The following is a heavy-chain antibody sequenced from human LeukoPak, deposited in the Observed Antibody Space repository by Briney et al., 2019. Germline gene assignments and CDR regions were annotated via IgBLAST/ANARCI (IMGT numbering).Heavy chain of an antibody. Sequence: PGGSLRLSCAASGFTFRSYEMNWVRQAPGKGLEWVSYISSSSSTIYYSDSLKGRFTISRDNAKNSLYLQMNSLRAADTALYYCVQGTRRGAITMVRGVIGKSYYFDSWGQGTLVTVSS. D-gene: IGHD3-10*01. V-gene: IGHV3-48*03. J-gene: IGHJ4*02. CDR3: VQGTRRGAITMVRGVIGKSYYFDS. CDR2: ISSSSSTI. CDR1: GFTFRSYE.